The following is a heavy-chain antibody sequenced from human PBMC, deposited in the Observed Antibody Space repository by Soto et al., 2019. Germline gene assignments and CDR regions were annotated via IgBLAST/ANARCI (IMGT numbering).Heavy chain of an antibody. CDR3: ARYDSSGYYGHDY. V-gene: IGHV1-69*02. CDR2: IIPILGIA. CDR1: GGTFSSYT. J-gene: IGHJ4*02. D-gene: IGHD3-22*01. Sequence: QVPLVQSGAEVKKPGSSVKVSCKASGGTFSSYTISWVRQAPGQGLEWMGRIIPILGIANYAQKFQGRVTITADKSTSTAYMELSSLRSEDTAVYYCARYDSSGYYGHDYWGQGTLVTVSS.